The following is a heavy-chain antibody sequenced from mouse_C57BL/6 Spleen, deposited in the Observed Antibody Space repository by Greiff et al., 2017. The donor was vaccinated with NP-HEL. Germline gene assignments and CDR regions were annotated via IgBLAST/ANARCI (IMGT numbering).Heavy chain of an antibody. V-gene: IGHV1-76*01. CDR2: IYPGSGNT. D-gene: IGHD2-2*01. CDR3: AAAGGYHLFAY. CDR1: GYTFTDYY. Sequence: QVQLQQSGAELVRPGASVKLSCKASGYTFTDYYINWVKQRPGQGLEWIARIYPGSGNTYYNEKFKGKATLTAEKSSSTAYMQLSSLTSEDSAVYFCAAAGGYHLFAYWGQGTLVTVSA. J-gene: IGHJ3*01.